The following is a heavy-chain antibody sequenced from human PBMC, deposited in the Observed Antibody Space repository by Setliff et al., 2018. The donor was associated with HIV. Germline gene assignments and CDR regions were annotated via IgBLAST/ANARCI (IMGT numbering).Heavy chain of an antibody. J-gene: IGHJ4*02. CDR3: SRATKVVATRTPDPMHDF. D-gene: IGHD5-12*01. Sequence: ASVKVSCKASGYSFTTSGVSWVRQAPGQGLEWMGWINIRSGNTNYAQKFQGRVTMTTDTSTSTAYMGLTSLRTEDTAVYYCSRATKVVATRTPDPMHDFWGQGTLVTVSS. CDR2: INIRSGNT. V-gene: IGHV1-18*01. CDR1: GYSFTTSG.